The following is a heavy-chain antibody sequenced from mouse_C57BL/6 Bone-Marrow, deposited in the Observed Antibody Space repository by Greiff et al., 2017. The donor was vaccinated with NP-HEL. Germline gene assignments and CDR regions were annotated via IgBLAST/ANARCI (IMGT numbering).Heavy chain of an antibody. CDR1: GFNIKDDY. V-gene: IGHV14-4*01. J-gene: IGHJ3*01. CDR2: IDPENGDT. Sequence: VQLQQSGAELVRPGASVKLSCTASGFNIKDDYMHWVKQRPEQGLEWIGWIDPENGDTEYASKFQGKATITADTSSNTAYLQLSSLTSEDTAVYYCTTNYDGYYWGQGTLVTVSA. CDR3: TTNYDGYY. D-gene: IGHD2-3*01.